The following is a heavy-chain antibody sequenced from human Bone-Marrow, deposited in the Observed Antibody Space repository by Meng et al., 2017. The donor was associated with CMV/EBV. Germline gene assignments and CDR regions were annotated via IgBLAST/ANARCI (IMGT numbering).Heavy chain of an antibody. V-gene: IGHV1-69*02. CDR2: IIPILGIA. J-gene: IGHJ4*02. CDR3: AVNYYGSGGYYQSPDY. CDR1: GGTFSSYT. Sequence: SVKVSCKASGGTFSSYTISWVRQAPGQGLEWMGRIIPILGIANYAQKFQGRVTITADKSTSTDYMELSSLRSEDTAVYYCAVNYYGSGGYYQSPDYWGQGTLVTVSS. D-gene: IGHD3-10*01.